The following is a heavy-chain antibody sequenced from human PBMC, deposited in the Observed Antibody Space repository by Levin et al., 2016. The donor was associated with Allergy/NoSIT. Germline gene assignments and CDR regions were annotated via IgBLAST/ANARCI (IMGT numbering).Heavy chain of an antibody. D-gene: IGHD3-10*01. CDR3: ARDRWSVRVRGVIRFNWFDP. CDR2: IIPIFGTA. CDR1: GGTFSSYA. V-gene: IGHV1-69*13. Sequence: SVKVSCKASGGTFSSYAISWVRQAPGQGLEWMGGIIPIFGTANYAQKFQGRVTITADESTSTAYMELSSLRSEDTAVYYCARDRWSVRVRGVIRFNWFDPWGQGTLVTVSS. J-gene: IGHJ5*02.